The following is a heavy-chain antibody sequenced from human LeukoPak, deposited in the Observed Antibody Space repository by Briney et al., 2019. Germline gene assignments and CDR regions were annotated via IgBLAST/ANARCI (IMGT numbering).Heavy chain of an antibody. CDR2: TYYRSRWHL. CDR3: ARGRYFDWYDY. V-gene: IGHV6-1*01. CDR1: RDSVSSDSAA. J-gene: IGHJ4*02. Sequence: SQTLSLTCAISRDSVSSDSAAWSWIRQSPSRGLEWLGRTYYRSRWHLDYAVSVESRITITPDTSKNQFSLQLNSVTPEDTAVYYCARGRYFDWYDYWGQGTLVTVSS. D-gene: IGHD3-9*01.